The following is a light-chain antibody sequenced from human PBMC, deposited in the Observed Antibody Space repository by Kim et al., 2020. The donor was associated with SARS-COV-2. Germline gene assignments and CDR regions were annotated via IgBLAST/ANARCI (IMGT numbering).Light chain of an antibody. J-gene: IGKJ5*01. CDR2: GAS. Sequence: VSPAERATLTGRTSQSIINNLAWYQQKPGQAPRLLISGASTRATGIPARFSGSGSGTEFTLTINSLQSEDFALYYGQQYNSWLITFGQGTRLEIK. CDR3: QQYNSWLIT. V-gene: IGKV3-15*01. CDR1: QSIINN.